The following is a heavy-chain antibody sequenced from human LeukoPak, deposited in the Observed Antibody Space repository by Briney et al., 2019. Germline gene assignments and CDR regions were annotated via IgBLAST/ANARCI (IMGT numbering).Heavy chain of an antibody. Sequence: SETLSLTCTVSGGSISSYYWSWIRQHPGKGLEWIGYIYYSGSTNYNPSLKSRVTIPVDTSKNQFSLKLSSVTAADTAVYYWARLLWFGESDHAFDIWGQGTMVTVSS. J-gene: IGHJ3*02. CDR2: IYYSGST. V-gene: IGHV4-59*01. CDR1: GGSISSYY. D-gene: IGHD3-10*01. CDR3: ARLLWFGESDHAFDI.